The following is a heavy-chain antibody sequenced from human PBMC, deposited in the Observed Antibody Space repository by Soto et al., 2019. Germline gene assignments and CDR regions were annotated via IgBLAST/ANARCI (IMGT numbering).Heavy chain of an antibody. CDR2: ISYDGSNK. D-gene: IGHD6-19*01. V-gene: IGHV3-30*03. CDR3: ARPLEQWQLGFGMDV. Sequence: PGGSLRLSCPVSGFTFSNYGMHWVRQAPGKGLEWVAVISYDGSNKYYADSVKGRFTISRDNSKNTLYLQMNILRAEDTAVYYCARPLEQWQLGFGMDVLGPGSPVTVSS. J-gene: IGHJ6*01. CDR1: GFTFSNYG.